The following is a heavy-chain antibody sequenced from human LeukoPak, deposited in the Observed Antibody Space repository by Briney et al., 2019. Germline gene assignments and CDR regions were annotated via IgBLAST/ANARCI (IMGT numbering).Heavy chain of an antibody. V-gene: IGHV3-23*01. CDR2: ISGSGGST. D-gene: IGHD3-22*01. J-gene: IGHJ4*02. CDR3: AKDSSLIVVVNGYFDY. CDR1: GFTFSSYA. Sequence: PGGSQRLSCAASGFTFSSYAMSWVRQAPGKGLEWVSAISGSGGSTYYADSVKGRFTISRDNSKSTLYLQMNSLRAEDTAVYYCAKDSSLIVVVNGYFDYWGQGTLVTVSS.